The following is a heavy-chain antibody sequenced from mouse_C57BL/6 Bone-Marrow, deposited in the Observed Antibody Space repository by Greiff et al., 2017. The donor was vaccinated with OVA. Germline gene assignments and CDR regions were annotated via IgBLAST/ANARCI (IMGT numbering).Heavy chain of an antibody. J-gene: IGHJ1*03. CDR1: GYAFSTSW. Sequence: VHLVESGPELVKPGASVKISCKASGYAFSTSWMNWVKQRPGKGLEWIGRIYLGDGDTNYNGKFKGKATLTADKSSSTAYMQLSSLTSEDSAVYFCTREDDYDWYFDVWGTGTTVTVSS. D-gene: IGHD2-4*01. V-gene: IGHV1-82*01. CDR2: IYLGDGDT. CDR3: TREDDYDWYFDV.